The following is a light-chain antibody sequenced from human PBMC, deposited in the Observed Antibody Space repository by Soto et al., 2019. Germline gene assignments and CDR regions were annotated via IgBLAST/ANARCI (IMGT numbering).Light chain of an antibody. CDR3: ATWDDSLNGPV. V-gene: IGLV1-44*01. CDR2: SEN. CDR1: SSNIGSNS. Sequence: QAVVTQPPSASGTPGQRVTISCSGSSSNIGSNSVIWYQQLPGTAPKLLIYSENQRPSGVPDRFSVSKSGTSASLAVSGLQSEDEAEYSCATWDDSLNGPVLGGGTKSPS. J-gene: IGLJ3*02.